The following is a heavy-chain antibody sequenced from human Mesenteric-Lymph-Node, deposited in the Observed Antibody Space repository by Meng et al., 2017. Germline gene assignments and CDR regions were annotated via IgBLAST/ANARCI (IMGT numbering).Heavy chain of an antibody. J-gene: IGHJ4*02. D-gene: IGHD6-19*01. CDR1: GFIFSSYG. CDR3: ASPLADPTSFDY. V-gene: IGHV3-33*01. CDR2: IYYDGDNK. Sequence: GESLKISCAASGFIFSSYGMHWVCQAPGKGLDWVAVIYYDGDNKYYADSVKGRFSISRDNSKNTLYLHMNSLRAEDTAVYYCASPLADPTSFDYWGQGTLVTVSS.